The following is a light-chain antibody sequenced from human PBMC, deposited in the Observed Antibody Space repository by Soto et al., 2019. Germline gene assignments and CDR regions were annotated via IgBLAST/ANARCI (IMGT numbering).Light chain of an antibody. CDR3: QQSYSTPYS. CDR2: AAS. CDR1: QSISSY. J-gene: IGKJ2*01. Sequence: DIPMTQSPSSLSASVGDRVTITCRASQSISSYLNWYQQKPGKAPKLLIYAASSLQSGVPSRFSGCGSGTDFTLTNSSLQPEDFATYYCQQSYSTPYSCGQGTKLEIK. V-gene: IGKV1-39*01.